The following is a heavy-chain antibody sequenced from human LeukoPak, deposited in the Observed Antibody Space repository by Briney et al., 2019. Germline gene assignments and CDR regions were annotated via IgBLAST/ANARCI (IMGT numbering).Heavy chain of an antibody. J-gene: IGHJ4*02. CDR2: INPNNGGT. Sequence: ASVKVSCRASGYTFTDYYMHWVRQAPGQGLEWMGRINPNNGGTNYAQEFQGRVTMTRDTSINTAYMELSRLRSDDTAVYYCARFHEDTAMGRGVDYWGQGTLVTVSS. V-gene: IGHV1-2*06. CDR1: GYTFTDYY. D-gene: IGHD5-18*01. CDR3: ARFHEDTAMGRGVDY.